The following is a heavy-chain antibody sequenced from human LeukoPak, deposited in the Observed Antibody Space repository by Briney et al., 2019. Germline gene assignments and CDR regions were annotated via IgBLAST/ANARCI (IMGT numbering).Heavy chain of an antibody. D-gene: IGHD6-6*01. J-gene: IGHJ6*02. CDR3: ARETDSSSIDYYYYGMDV. CDR2: NSGGSS. CDR1: GFTFSTYG. V-gene: IGHV3-23*01. Sequence: GGSLRLSCAASGFTFSTYGVYWVRQAPGKGLEWVSSNSGGSSYYADSVKGRFTISRDNSKNTLYLQMNSLRAEDTAVYYCARETDSSSIDYYYYGMDVWGQGTTVTVSS.